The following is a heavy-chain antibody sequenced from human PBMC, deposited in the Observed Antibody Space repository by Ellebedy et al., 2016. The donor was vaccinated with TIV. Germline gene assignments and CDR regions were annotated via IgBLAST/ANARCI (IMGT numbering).Heavy chain of an antibody. V-gene: IGHV4-4*07. J-gene: IGHJ6*02. D-gene: IGHD3-10*01. CDR1: GVSINSYY. CDR3: VRDGLWFGDRFGLDV. CDR2: ISMRGTT. Sequence: MPGGSLRLSCAVSGVSINSYYWSWIRQPAGKGLEWIGRISMRGTTDYNPSLKSRVTLSVDTSRNQCSLKLTSVTAADTAVYYCVRDGLWFGDRFGLDVWGQGTTVSVSS.